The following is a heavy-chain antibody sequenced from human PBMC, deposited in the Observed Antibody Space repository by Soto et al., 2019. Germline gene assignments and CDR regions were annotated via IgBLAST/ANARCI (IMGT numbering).Heavy chain of an antibody. CDR3: ARRPSYYYDSSGYHGYYFDY. CDR1: GYSFTTYW. CDR2: IYPGDSDT. V-gene: IGHV5-51*01. Sequence: DSLTVSCKGAGYSFTTYWIGLVRKMPGKGLEWMGIIYPGDSDTRYSPSFQGQVSISADKSISTAYLQWSSLKASDTAVYYRARRPSYYYDSSGYHGYYFDYWGQGTLVTVSS. D-gene: IGHD3-22*01. J-gene: IGHJ4*02.